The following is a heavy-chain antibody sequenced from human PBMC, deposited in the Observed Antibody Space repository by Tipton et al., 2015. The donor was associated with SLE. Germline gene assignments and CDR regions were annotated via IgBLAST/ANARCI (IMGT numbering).Heavy chain of an antibody. CDR3: AGITMVQGVTP. J-gene: IGHJ5*02. CDR2: INHSGST. CDR1: GGSFSGYY. Sequence: TLSLTCAVYGGSFSGYYWSWIRQHPGKGREWIGEINHSGSTNYNPSLKSRVTISVDTSKNQFSLELSSVTAADTAVYYCAGITMVQGVTPWGQGTLVTVSS. D-gene: IGHD3-10*01. V-gene: IGHV4-34*03.